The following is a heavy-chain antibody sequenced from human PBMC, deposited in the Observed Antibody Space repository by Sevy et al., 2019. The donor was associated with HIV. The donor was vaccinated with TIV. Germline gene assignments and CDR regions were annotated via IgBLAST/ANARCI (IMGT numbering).Heavy chain of an antibody. CDR3: ARGGSTRFYYGSGSLPYNWFDP. CDR2: INHSGST. J-gene: IGHJ5*02. Sequence: SETLSLTCAVYGGSFSGYYWSWIRQPPGKGLEWIGEINHSGSTNYNPSLKSRVTISVDTSKNQFSLKLSSVTAADTAVYYCARGGSTRFYYGSGSLPYNWFDPWGQGTLVTVSS. V-gene: IGHV4-34*01. D-gene: IGHD3-10*01. CDR1: GGSFSGYY.